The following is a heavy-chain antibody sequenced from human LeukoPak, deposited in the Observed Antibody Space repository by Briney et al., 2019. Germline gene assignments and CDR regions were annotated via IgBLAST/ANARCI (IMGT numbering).Heavy chain of an antibody. CDR1: GFTFSSYA. J-gene: IGHJ4*02. CDR2: ISSNGGST. Sequence: TGGSLRLSCVVSGFTFSSYAMHWVRQAPGKGLKYVSAISSNGGSTYYANSVKGRFTISRDNSKNTLYLQMGSLRVEDMAVYYCARASSGWYGYWGQGTLVTVSS. D-gene: IGHD6-19*01. V-gene: IGHV3-64*01. CDR3: ARASSGWYGY.